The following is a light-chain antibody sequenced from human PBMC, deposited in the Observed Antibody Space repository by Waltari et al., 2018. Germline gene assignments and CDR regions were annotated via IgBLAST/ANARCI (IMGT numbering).Light chain of an antibody. CDR2: FTS. J-gene: IGLJ2*01. CDR1: PGGFTTAYY. Sequence: QTVATQEPSLTVSPGGTVTLTCGFSPGGFTTAYYPNWFQHKPGQPPRPLIYFTSNQHSWTPARFSGSRLGGKAALTISGVQPDDEADYYCLLFIGGSQLVFGEGTKLTVL. V-gene: IGLV7-43*01. CDR3: LLFIGGSQLV.